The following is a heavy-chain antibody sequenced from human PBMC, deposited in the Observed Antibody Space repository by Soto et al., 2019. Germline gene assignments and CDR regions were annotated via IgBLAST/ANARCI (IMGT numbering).Heavy chain of an antibody. V-gene: IGHV1-18*01. CDR1: VCTFISYV. CDR3: ARYYGIGGWGSLGDAFDI. Sequence: WVTVSCKAAVCTFISYVVSGVRPAPGQGLERMGWISAYNGNTNYAQRLQGRVTMTTDTSTSTAYMELRSLRSDDTAVYYCARYYGIGGWGSLGDAFDIWGQGTMVTVSS. D-gene: IGHD3-9*01. CDR2: ISAYNGNT. J-gene: IGHJ3*02.